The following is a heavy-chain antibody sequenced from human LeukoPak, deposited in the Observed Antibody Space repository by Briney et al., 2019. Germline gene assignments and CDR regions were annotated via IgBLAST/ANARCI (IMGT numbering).Heavy chain of an antibody. D-gene: IGHD3-3*01. CDR2: MYHSGTT. J-gene: IGHJ4*02. CDR1: GYSISRGYY. CDR3: ARHNSPYYDFWSGYYTPDENLDY. Sequence: SETLSLTCVVSGYSISRGYYWGWIRQPPGKGLEWIGSMYHSGTTYYNASLKSRVTISVDTSKNQFSLKLSSVTAADTAVYYCARHNSPYYDFWSGYYTPDENLDYWGQGTLVTVSS. V-gene: IGHV4-38-2*01.